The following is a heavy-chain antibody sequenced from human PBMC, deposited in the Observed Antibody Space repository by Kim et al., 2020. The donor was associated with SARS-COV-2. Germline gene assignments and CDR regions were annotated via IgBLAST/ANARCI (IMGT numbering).Heavy chain of an antibody. J-gene: IGHJ4*02. Sequence: SETLSLTCTVSGGSISSSSYYWGWIRQPPGKGLEWIGSIYYSGSTYYNPSLKSRVTISVDTSKNQFSLKLSSVTAADTAVYYCARTSTGLGTFDYCGQGT. CDR2: IYYSGST. CDR3: ARTSTGLGTFDY. CDR1: GGSISSSSYY. V-gene: IGHV4-39*01. D-gene: IGHD1-1*01.